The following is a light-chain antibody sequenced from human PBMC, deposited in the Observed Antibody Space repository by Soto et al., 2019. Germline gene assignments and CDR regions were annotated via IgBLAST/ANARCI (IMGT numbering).Light chain of an antibody. J-gene: IGKJ4*01. CDR1: QGISDF. V-gene: IGKV1-27*01. CDR2: GAT. CDR3: QKYNSDPLT. Sequence: DIQMTQSPSSLSASVGDSVTITCRASQGISDFLAWYQQKPGKAPQLLIYGATTLQSGVPSRFSGSGSGTDFTLTIASLQPEDVATYYCQKYNSDPLTFGGGTKVEIK.